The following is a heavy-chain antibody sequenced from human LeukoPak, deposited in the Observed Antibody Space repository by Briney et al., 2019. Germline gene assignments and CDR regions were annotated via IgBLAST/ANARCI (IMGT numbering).Heavy chain of an antibody. CDR1: GFTFSSYA. CDR2: IGASGDSI. V-gene: IGHV3-23*01. CDR3: AKIPDVSDY. Sequence: GGSLRLTCAVSGFTFSSYAMIWVRQAPGRGLVWVSSIGASGDSIYYTDSVKGRFTISRDNSKNTLYLQMSSLRVEDTAVYYCAKIPDVSDYWGQGTLVTVSS. J-gene: IGHJ4*02.